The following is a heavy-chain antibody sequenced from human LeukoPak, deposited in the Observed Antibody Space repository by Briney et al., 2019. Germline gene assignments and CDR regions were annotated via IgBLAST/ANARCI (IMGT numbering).Heavy chain of an antibody. CDR1: GGSFSGYY. J-gene: IGHJ4*02. CDR2: INHSGST. CDR3: ARGAGYSSSWYGRLNYFDY. D-gene: IGHD6-13*01. Sequence: LETLSLTCAVYGGSFSGYYWSWIRQPPGKGLEWIGEINHSGSTNYNPSLKSRVTISVDTSKNQFSLKLSSVPAADTAVYYCARGAGYSSSWYGRLNYFDYWGQGTLVTVSS. V-gene: IGHV4-34*01.